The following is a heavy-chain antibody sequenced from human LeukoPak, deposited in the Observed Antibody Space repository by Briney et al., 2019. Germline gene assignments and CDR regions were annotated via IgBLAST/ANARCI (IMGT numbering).Heavy chain of an antibody. D-gene: IGHD4-17*01. V-gene: IGHV3-48*04. Sequence: GGSLRLSCAASGFTFSSYWMSWVRQAPGKGLEWVSYISSSGSTIYYADSVKGRFTISRDNAKNSLYLQMNSLRAEDTAVYYCARDYGDYEGLFDYWGQGTLVTVSS. J-gene: IGHJ4*02. CDR1: GFTFSSYW. CDR2: ISSSGSTI. CDR3: ARDYGDYEGLFDY.